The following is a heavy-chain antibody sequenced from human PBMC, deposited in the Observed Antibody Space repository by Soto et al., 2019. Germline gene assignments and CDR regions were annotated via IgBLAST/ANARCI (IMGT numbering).Heavy chain of an antibody. CDR3: AREGQAPYYYYGMDV. V-gene: IGHV1-8*01. J-gene: IGHJ6*02. CDR2: MNPNSGNT. CDR1: GYTFTSYD. Sequence: ASVKVSCKASGYTFTSYDINWVRQATGQGLEWMGWMNPNSGNTGYAQKFQDRVTMTRNTSISTAYMELSSLRSDDTAVYYCAREGQAPYYYYGMDVWAQGTAVTVSS.